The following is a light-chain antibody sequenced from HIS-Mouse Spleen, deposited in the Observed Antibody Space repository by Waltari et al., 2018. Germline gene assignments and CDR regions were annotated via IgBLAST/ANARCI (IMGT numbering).Light chain of an antibody. V-gene: IGLV3-25*03. CDR2: KDS. CDR3: QSADSSGTYHVV. J-gene: IGLJ2*01. CDR1: ALPKQY. Sequence: SYELTQPPSVSVSPGQTARITCSGEALPKQYAYWYQQKPGQAPVLVIYKDSEMPSGIPERFSGSSSGTTVTLTISGVQAEDEADYYCQSADSSGTYHVVFGGGTKLTVL.